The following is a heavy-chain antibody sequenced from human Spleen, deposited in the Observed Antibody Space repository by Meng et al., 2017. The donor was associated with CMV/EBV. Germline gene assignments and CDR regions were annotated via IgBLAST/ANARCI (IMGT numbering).Heavy chain of an antibody. CDR1: GFTFSSYS. CDR2: ISSSSSSYI. D-gene: IGHD2-2*01. CDR3: ARGAVPARYNYGDY. V-gene: IGHV3-21*01. Sequence: GGSLRLSCAASGFTFSSYSMNWVRQAPGKGLEWVSSISSSSSSYIYYADSVKGRFTISRDNAKNSLYLQMNSLRAEDTAVYYCARGAVPARYNYGDYWGQGTLVTVSS. J-gene: IGHJ4*02.